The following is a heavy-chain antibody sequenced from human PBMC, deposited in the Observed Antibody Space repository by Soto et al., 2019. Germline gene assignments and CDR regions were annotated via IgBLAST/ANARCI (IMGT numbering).Heavy chain of an antibody. J-gene: IGHJ6*02. V-gene: IGHV4-31*03. Sequence: QVQLQESGPGLVKPSQTLSLTCTVSGGSISSGGHYWNWIRQHPGKGLEWIGYIYYSGSTYYNPSIKSRVTISVGTSKNQFSLTLSSVTAAGTAVYYCARDKAYDYTSPVDYYYYGMDVWGQGTTVTVSS. CDR2: IYYSGST. CDR1: GGSISSGGHY. CDR3: ARDKAYDYTSPVDYYYYGMDV. D-gene: IGHD4-4*01.